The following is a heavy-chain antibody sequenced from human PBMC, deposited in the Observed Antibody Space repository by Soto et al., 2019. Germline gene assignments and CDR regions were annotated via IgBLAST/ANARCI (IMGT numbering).Heavy chain of an antibody. CDR1: GYTFTSYG. V-gene: IGHV1-18*01. CDR3: ARAGLLCFGELLSRDYYYYMDV. Sequence: GASVKVSCKASGYTFTSYGISWVRQAPGQGLEWMGWISAYNGNTNYAQKLQGRVTMTTDTSTSTAYMELRSLRSDDTAVYYCARAGLLCFGELLSRDYYYYMDVWGKGTTVTVSS. CDR2: ISAYNGNT. J-gene: IGHJ6*03. D-gene: IGHD3-10*01.